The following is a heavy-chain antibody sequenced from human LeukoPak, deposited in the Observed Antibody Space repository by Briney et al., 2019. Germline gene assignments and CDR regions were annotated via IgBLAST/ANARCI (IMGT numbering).Heavy chain of an antibody. V-gene: IGHV1-8*01. Sequence: ASVKVSCKASGYTFTSYDINWVRQATGQGLEWMGWMNPNSGNTGYAQKFQGRVTMTRNTSISTAYMELNSLRAEDTAVYYCARDLRDWFEWESAPFDYWGQGTLVTVSS. D-gene: IGHD1-26*01. CDR2: MNPNSGNT. CDR3: ARDLRDWFEWESAPFDY. CDR1: GYTFTSYD. J-gene: IGHJ4*02.